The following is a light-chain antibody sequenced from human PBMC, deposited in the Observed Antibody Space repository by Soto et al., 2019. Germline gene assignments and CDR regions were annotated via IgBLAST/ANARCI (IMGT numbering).Light chain of an antibody. CDR3: QQYGSSPMYA. CDR1: QSVSSSY. CDR2: GAS. J-gene: IGKJ2*01. V-gene: IGKV3-20*01. Sequence: EIVLTQSPGTLSLSPGERATLSCRASQSVSSSYLAWYQQKPGQAPRLLIYGASSRAAGIPDMFSGSGSRTDFTLTISRLEPEDSAVYYCQQYGSSPMYAFGQGTKLEIK.